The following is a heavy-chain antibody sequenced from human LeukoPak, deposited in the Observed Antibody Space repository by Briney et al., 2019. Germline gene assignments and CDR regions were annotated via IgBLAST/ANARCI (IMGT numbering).Heavy chain of an antibody. D-gene: IGHD6-13*01. Sequence: SETLSLTCTVSGGSISSSSYYWGWIRQPPGKGLEWIGSIYYSGSTYYNPSLKSRVTISVDTSKNQFSPKLSSVTAADTAVYYCARPTRGYSSSWYYFDYWGQGTLVTVSS. CDR3: ARPTRGYSSSWYYFDY. CDR1: GGSISSSSYY. J-gene: IGHJ4*02. V-gene: IGHV4-39*01. CDR2: IYYSGST.